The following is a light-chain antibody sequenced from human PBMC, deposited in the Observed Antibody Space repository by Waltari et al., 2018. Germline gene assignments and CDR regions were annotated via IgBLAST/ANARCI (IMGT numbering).Light chain of an antibody. CDR1: QIVLYSSNNKNY. CDR3: QQYYSTPYT. J-gene: IGKJ2*01. CDR2: WAS. V-gene: IGKV4-1*01. Sequence: DIVMTQSPASLAVSLGERATINCNSSQIVLYSSNNKNYLAWYQQKPGQPPKLLIYWASTRESGVPDRFSGSGSGTDFTLTISSLQAEDVAVYYCQQYYSTPYTFGQGTKLEIK.